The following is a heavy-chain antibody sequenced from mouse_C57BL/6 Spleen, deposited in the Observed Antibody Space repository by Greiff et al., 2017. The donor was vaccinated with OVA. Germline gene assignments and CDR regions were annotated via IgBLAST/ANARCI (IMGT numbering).Heavy chain of an antibody. D-gene: IGHD2-4*01. Sequence: VKLQESGPGLVKPSQSLSLTCSVTGYSITSGYYWNWIRQFPGNKLEWMGYISYDGSNNYNPSLKNRISITRDTSKNQFFLKLNSVTTEDTATYYCAREGDYDGDYFDYWGQGTTLTVSS. CDR2: ISYDGSN. V-gene: IGHV3-6*01. J-gene: IGHJ2*01. CDR1: GYSITSGYY. CDR3: AREGDYDGDYFDY.